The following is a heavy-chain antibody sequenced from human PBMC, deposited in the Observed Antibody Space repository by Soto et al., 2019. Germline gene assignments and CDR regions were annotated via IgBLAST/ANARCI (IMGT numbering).Heavy chain of an antibody. CDR1: GGSISSYY. Sequence: PSETLSLTCTVSGGSISSYYWSWIRQPPGKGLEWIGYIYYSGSTNYNPSLKSRVTISVDTSKNQFSLKLSSVTAADTAMYYCARFNGPPYCFDFWGQGTLVTVS. V-gene: IGHV4-59*01. CDR2: IYYSGST. CDR3: ARFNGPPYCFDF. J-gene: IGHJ4*02.